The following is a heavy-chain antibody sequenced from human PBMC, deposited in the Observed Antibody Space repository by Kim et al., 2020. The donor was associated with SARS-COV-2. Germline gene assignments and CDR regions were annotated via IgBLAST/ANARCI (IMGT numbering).Heavy chain of an antibody. CDR1: GFTFSAYW. J-gene: IGHJ4*02. D-gene: IGHD3-16*01. CDR2: MNSAGSST. CDR3: AKGGLPGALDY. V-gene: IGHV3-74*01. Sequence: GGSLRLSCAASGFTFSAYWMHWVRQAPGKGLVWVSQMNSAGSSTGYADSVKGRFTISIDNAKNTLYLQMNSLSAEDTAMYYCAKGGLPGALDYWGQGTLV.